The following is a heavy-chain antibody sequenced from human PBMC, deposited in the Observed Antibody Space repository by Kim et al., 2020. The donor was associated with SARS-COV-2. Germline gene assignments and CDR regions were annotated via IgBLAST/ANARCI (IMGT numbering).Heavy chain of an antibody. CDR1: GGSISSSSYY. D-gene: IGHD1-26*01. V-gene: IGHV4-39*01. CDR2: IYYSGST. Sequence: SETLSLTCTVSGGSISSSSYYWGWIRQPPGKGLEWIGSIYYSGSTYYNPSLMSRVTISVDTSKNQFSLKLSSVTAADTAVYYCARSPEGGSRYFDYWGQGTLVTVSS. J-gene: IGHJ4*02. CDR3: ARSPEGGSRYFDY.